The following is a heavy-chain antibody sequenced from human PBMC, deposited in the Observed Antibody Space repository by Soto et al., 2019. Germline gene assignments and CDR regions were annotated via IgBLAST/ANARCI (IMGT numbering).Heavy chain of an antibody. CDR2: IYYSGST. V-gene: IGHV4-59*01. D-gene: IGHD1-26*01. CDR3: ARGQSIDFDY. CDR1: GGSISSYY. J-gene: IGHJ4*02. Sequence: PSETLSLTCTVSGGSISSYYWSWIRQPPGKGLEWIGYIYYSGSTNYNPSLKSRVTISVDTSKNQFSLKLSSVTAADTAVYYCARGQSIDFDYWGQGTLVTVSS.